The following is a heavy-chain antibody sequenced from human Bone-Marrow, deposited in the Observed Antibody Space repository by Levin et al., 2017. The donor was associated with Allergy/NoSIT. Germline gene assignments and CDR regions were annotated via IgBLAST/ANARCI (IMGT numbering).Heavy chain of an antibody. CDR1: EFSFSTYA. J-gene: IGHJ4*02. V-gene: IGHV3-30*04. D-gene: IGHD3-10*01. CDR2: ISYDGYHK. CDR3: ARDERGYSYGVVDY. Sequence: GGSLRLSCAASEFSFSTYAMHWVRQAPGKGLEWVSIISYDGYHKYYADSVKGRFTISRDNSKNTLFLQMNSLRVEDTAVYYCARDERGYSYGVVDYWGQGTLVTVSS.